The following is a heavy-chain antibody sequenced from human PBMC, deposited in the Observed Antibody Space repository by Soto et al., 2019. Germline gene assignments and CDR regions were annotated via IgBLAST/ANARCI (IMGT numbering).Heavy chain of an antibody. V-gene: IGHV3-33*06. D-gene: IGHD3-3*01. CDR3: AKEVGGAGYYDY. CDR2: MWSDGSNK. J-gene: IGHJ4*02. CDR1: GFTFSTSV. Sequence: QVQLVESGGGVVQPGTSLRLSCAASGFTFSTSVIHWVRQAPGKGLEWVAVMWSDGSNKYYADSVKGRFTISRDNSRNTLYLQMNSLRAEDTAVFYCAKEVGGAGYYDYWGQGTLVTVSS.